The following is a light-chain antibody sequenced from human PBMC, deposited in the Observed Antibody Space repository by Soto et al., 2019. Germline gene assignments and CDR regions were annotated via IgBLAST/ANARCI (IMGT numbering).Light chain of an antibody. CDR1: QSVGIK. CDR2: GAY. CDR3: QQYSVWPPLT. V-gene: IGKV3-15*01. Sequence: EIVMTQSPASLSVSPGERATLSCRASQSVGIKLAWYQQKPGQAPRLLMYGAYTRATGVPARFSGSGSGTEFTLSISSLQSEDFAVYYCQQYSVWPPLTFGQGTRLEIK. J-gene: IGKJ5*01.